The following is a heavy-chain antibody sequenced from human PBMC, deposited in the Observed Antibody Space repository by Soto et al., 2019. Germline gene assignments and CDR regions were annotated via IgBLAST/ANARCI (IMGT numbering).Heavy chain of an antibody. CDR3: ARTDTAMVIYYYYGMDV. V-gene: IGHV1-69*13. Sequence: GASVKVSCKASGGTFSSYAISWVRQAPGQGLEWMGGIIPIFGTANYAQKFQGRVTITADESTSTAYMELSSLRSEDTAVYYCARTDTAMVIYYYYGMDVWGQGTTVTVSS. J-gene: IGHJ6*02. CDR2: IIPIFGTA. D-gene: IGHD5-18*01. CDR1: GGTFSSYA.